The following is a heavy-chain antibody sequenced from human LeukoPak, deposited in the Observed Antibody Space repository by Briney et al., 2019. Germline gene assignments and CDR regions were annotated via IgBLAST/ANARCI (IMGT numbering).Heavy chain of an antibody. CDR1: GGSISSNNW. V-gene: IGHV4-4*02. Sequence: SETLSLTCAVSGGSISSNNWWSWVRQPPGKGLEWIGEIYHSGSTNYNPSLKSRVTISVDKSKNQFSLKLSSVTAADTAVYYCARDLYGSGNYFDYWGQGTLVIVSS. CDR3: ARDLYGSGNYFDY. J-gene: IGHJ4*02. CDR2: IYHSGST. D-gene: IGHD3-10*01.